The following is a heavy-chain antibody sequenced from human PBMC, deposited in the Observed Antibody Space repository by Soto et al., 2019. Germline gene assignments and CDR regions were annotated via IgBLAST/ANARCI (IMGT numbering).Heavy chain of an antibody. CDR3: ARSPAGASSGAYYYYGMDV. Sequence: ASVKVSCKASGYTFTSYYINWVRHATGQGLEWMGWMNPNSGNTGYAQKFQGRVTMTRNTSISTAYMELSSLRSEDTAVYYCARSPAGASSGAYYYYGMDVWGQGTTVTVSS. CDR1: GYTFTSYY. D-gene: IGHD6-25*01. J-gene: IGHJ6*02. CDR2: MNPNSGNT. V-gene: IGHV1-8*01.